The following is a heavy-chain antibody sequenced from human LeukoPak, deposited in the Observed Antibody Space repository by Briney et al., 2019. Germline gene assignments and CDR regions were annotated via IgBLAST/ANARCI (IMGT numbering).Heavy chain of an antibody. Sequence: GGSLRLSCVASGFTFSIYAMSWVRQAPGKGLEWVSAITGSGTNRYYADSLKGRFTTSRDNSKNTVFLQMNSLRHEDTAIYYCVIWGDYDVLTAYYVPDFWGQGTLVTVSS. CDR3: VIWGDYDVLTAYYVPDF. V-gene: IGHV3-23*01. CDR1: GFTFSIYA. D-gene: IGHD3-9*01. CDR2: ITGSGTNR. J-gene: IGHJ4*02.